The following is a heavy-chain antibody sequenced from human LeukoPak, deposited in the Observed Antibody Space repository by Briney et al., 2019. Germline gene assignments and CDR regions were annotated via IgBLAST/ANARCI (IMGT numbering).Heavy chain of an antibody. CDR3: ARHYDILTGYPDTIDY. J-gene: IGHJ4*02. D-gene: IGHD3-9*01. CDR1: GYSFTSYW. V-gene: IGHV5-51*01. CDR2: IYPGDFDT. Sequence: KAGESLKISCKGSGYSFTSYWIGWVRQMPGKGLEWMGIIYPGDFDTRYSPSFQGQVTISADKSISTAYLQWSSLKASDTAMYYCARHYDILTGYPDTIDYWGQGTLVTASS.